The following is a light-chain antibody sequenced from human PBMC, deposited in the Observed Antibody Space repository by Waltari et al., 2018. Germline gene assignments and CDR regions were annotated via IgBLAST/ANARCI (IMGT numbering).Light chain of an antibody. V-gene: IGKV3-15*01. CDR3: YQYSNWPPYS. J-gene: IGKJ2*03. CDR1: QSVYRY. CDR2: GAS. Sequence: TQSPAILSVSTGERVTLSCRASQSVYRYLAWYQQKPGQAPRLLTYGASTRSSGIPDRFSGSGSGTEFTLNISSLQSEDFAVYYFYQYSNWPPYSFGQGTMLEIK.